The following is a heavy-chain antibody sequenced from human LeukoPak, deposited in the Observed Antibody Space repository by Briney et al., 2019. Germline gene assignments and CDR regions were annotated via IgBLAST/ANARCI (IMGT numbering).Heavy chain of an antibody. Sequence: TPSQTLSLTCTVSGCSISSGSYYWSWIRQPAGKGLEWIGRIYTSGSTNYNPSLKSRVTISVDTSKNQFSLKLSSVTAADTAVYYCARWAGCYGSGSYKDCWFDPWGQGTLVIVSS. CDR1: GCSISSGSYY. V-gene: IGHV4-61*02. J-gene: IGHJ5*02. CDR3: ARWAGCYGSGSYKDCWFDP. CDR2: IYTSGST. D-gene: IGHD3-10*01.